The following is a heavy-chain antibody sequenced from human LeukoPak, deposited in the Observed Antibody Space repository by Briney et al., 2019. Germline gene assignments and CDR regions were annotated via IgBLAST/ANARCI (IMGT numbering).Heavy chain of an antibody. CDR1: GGSFNGYY. V-gene: IGHV4-34*01. D-gene: IGHD3/OR15-3a*01. J-gene: IGHJ4*02. CDR3: ARAGRTGYWRY. Sequence: SETLSLTCAVYGGSFNGYYWSWIRQPPGKGLEWIGEINHSGSTNYNPSLKGRVTISVDTSKNQFSLKLSSVTAADTAVYYCARAGRTGYWRYWGQGTLVTVSS. CDR2: INHSGST.